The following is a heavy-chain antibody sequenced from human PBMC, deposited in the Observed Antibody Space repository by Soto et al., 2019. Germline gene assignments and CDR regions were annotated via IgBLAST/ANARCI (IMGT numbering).Heavy chain of an antibody. V-gene: IGHV3-64D*06. CDR3: VKDRYVDY. CDR2: ISSDGRPT. D-gene: IGHD2-2*01. CDR1: GFTFSSYA. J-gene: IGHJ4*02. Sequence: PGGSLRLSCSVSGFTFSSYAMHWVRQAPGKGLEYVSSISSDGRPTYYADSVEGRFTISRDNSKNTLYLQMSSLKAEDTAVYYCVKDRYVDYWGQGTLVTVSS.